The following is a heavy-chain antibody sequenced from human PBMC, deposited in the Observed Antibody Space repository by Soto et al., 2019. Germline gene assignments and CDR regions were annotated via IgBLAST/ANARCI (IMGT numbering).Heavy chain of an antibody. CDR3: TRVGGSVSGMEV. V-gene: IGHV3-74*01. J-gene: IGHJ6*02. CDR1: GFTFSIYW. D-gene: IGHD4-17*01. Sequence: EVQLVESGGGLVQPGGSLRLSCAASGFTFSIYWMHWVRQAPGKGPVWVSRIDNAGSSARYADSVKGRFTISRDIANDTVYLQMTSLSARDTAVYYCTRVGGSVSGMEVWGQGTAVNVSS. CDR2: IDNAGSSA.